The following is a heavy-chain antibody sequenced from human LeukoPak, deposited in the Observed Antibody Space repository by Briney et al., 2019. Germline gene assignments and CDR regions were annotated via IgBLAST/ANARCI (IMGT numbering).Heavy chain of an antibody. CDR2: IYCSGST. V-gene: IGHV4-39*07. D-gene: IGHD3-22*01. J-gene: IGHJ1*01. Sequence: PAGSLSLSCAVSGGSISSISLYWGWMRQPPGKGLESIESIYCSGSTYYNPFLKRRATISVDSSKKQFCLKQSFGSVAATAVCYCARLKYYEDSSGYRAEYFQHWGQGTLVTVSS. CDR3: ARLKYYEDSSGYRAEYFQH. CDR1: GGSISSISLY.